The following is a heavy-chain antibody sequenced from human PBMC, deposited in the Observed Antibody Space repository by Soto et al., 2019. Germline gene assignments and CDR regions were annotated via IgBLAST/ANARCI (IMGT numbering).Heavy chain of an antibody. J-gene: IGHJ3*02. CDR2: ISYDGSNK. D-gene: IGHD3-16*02. CDR3: AALRLGELSAVHDACDI. V-gene: IGHV3-30*03. Sequence: QVQLVESGGGVVQPGRSLRLSCAASGFTFSSYGMHWVRQAPGKGLEWVAVISYDGSNKYYADSVKGRFTISRDNSKNPLYLQMNSLRAEDRAVYYCAALRLGELSAVHDACDIWGQGTMVTVSS. CDR1: GFTFSSYG.